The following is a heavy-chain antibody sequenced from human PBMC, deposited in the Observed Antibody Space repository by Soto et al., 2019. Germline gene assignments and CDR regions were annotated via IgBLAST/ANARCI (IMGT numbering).Heavy chain of an antibody. Sequence: GGSLRLSCAASGFTFSNAWMNWVRQAPGKGLEWDGRIKSKTDGGTTDYAAPVKGRFTISRDDSKNTLYLQMNSLKTEDTAVYYCTTDLDSSRWPYWGQGTLVTVSS. V-gene: IGHV3-15*07. D-gene: IGHD6-13*01. CDR3: TTDLDSSRWPY. J-gene: IGHJ4*02. CDR1: GFTFSNAW. CDR2: IKSKTDGGTT.